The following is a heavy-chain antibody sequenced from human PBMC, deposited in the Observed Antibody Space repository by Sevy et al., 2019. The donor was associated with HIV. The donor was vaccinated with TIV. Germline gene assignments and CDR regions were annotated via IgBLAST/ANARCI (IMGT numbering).Heavy chain of an antibody. V-gene: IGHV4-38-2*02. Sequence: SETLSLTCTVSGYSISSGYYWGWIRQPPGKGLEWIGSIYHSGSTYYNLSLKSRVTISVDTSKNQFSLKLSSVTAADTAVYYCAEGRYSDDSGSRFDYWGQGTLVTVSS. J-gene: IGHJ4*02. CDR3: AEGRYSDDSGSRFDY. D-gene: IGHD1-26*01. CDR1: GYSISSGYY. CDR2: IYHSGST.